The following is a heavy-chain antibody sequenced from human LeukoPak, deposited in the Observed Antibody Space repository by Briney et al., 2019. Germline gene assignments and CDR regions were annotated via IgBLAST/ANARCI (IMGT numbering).Heavy chain of an antibody. CDR2: INPNSGGT. Sequence: GASVKVSCKASGYTFTGYYMHWVRQAPGQGLEWMGWINPNSGGTNYAQKFQGRVTMTRDTSISTAYMELSRLRAEDTAVYYCAKVGNWKYGHHDYWGQGTLVTVSS. CDR3: AKVGNWKYGHHDY. V-gene: IGHV1-2*02. J-gene: IGHJ4*02. CDR1: GYTFTGYY. D-gene: IGHD1-7*01.